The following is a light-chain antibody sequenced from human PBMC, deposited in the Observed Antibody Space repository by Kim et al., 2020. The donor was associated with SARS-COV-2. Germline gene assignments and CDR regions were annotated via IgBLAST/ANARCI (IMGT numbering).Light chain of an antibody. Sequence: SAGERATLSGRASQFVSINLAWYPQKPGPAPRLIIYGASTRATGIPARFSGSGSETEFSLTISSLQSGDFAVFYCQQYNNWPSLTVGGGTKVDSK. CDR1: QFVSIN. CDR2: GAS. J-gene: IGKJ4*01. V-gene: IGKV3-15*01. CDR3: QQYNNWPSLT.